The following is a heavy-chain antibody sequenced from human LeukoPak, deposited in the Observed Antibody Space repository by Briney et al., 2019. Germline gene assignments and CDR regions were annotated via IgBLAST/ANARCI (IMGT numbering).Heavy chain of an antibody. CDR2: ISSSSSTI. V-gene: IGHV3-48*01. CDR3: ARRGDRGGLDY. J-gene: IGHJ4*02. CDR1: GFTFSRSW. Sequence: GGSLRLSCAASGFTFSRSWMTWVRQAPGKGLEWVSYISSSSSTIYYADSVKGRFTISRDNAKNSLYLQMNSLRAEDTAVYYCARRGDRGGLDYWGQGTLVTVSS. D-gene: IGHD3-16*01.